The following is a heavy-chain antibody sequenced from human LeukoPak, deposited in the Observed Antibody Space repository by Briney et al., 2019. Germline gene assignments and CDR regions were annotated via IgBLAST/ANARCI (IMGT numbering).Heavy chain of an antibody. D-gene: IGHD3-10*01. V-gene: IGHV3-23*01. J-gene: IGHJ4*02. CDR3: AKRGVVIRGILVIGYHQEAKYYDF. CDR2: ISERGGGT. CDR1: GISLSNYG. Sequence: PGGPLRLSCVVSGISLSNYGMTWVRQTPGKGLEWVSYISERGGGTTYADSVKGRFTISRDTSLNTVYLQMNNLRAEDTAVYFCAKRGVVIRGILVIGYHQEAKYYDFWGQGVMVTVSS.